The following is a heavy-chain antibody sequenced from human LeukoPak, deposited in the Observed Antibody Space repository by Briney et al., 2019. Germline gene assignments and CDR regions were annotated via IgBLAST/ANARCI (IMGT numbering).Heavy chain of an antibody. Sequence: SGPALVKPTQTLTLTCTFSGFSLSTSGMCVSWIRQPPGKAPEWLARIDWDDDKYYSTSLKTRLTISKDTSKNQVVLTMTNMDPVDTATYYCARIKPPCTTAALDPWGQGTLVTVSS. D-gene: IGHD2-8*01. V-gene: IGHV2-70*11. CDR2: IDWDDDK. CDR1: GFSLSTSGMC. CDR3: ARIKPPCTTAALDP. J-gene: IGHJ5*02.